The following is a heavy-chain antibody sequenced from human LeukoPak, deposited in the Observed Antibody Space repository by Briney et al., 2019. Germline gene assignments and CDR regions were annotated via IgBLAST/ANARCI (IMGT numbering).Heavy chain of an antibody. Sequence: PSETLSLTCAVYGGSFSGYYWSWIRQPPGKGLEWIGEINHSGSTNYNPSLKSRVTISVETSKNQFSLKLSSVTAADTAVSYCASAGTYYYGSGRLRGFDPWGQGTLVTVSS. CDR1: GGSFSGYY. D-gene: IGHD3-10*01. V-gene: IGHV4-34*01. CDR2: INHSGST. CDR3: ASAGTYYYGSGRLRGFDP. J-gene: IGHJ5*02.